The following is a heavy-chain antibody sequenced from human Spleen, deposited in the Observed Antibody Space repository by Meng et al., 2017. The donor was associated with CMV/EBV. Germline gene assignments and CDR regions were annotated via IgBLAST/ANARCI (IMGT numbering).Heavy chain of an antibody. J-gene: IGHJ4*02. CDR3: TRSGTSAWYYFDS. Sequence: CAVSCGSVSSTNWWSSVRRPPGKGLEWIGEVSHRRSATYNPSLKSRVTMSIDNSKNQFSLQLNSVTAADTAVYYCTRSGTSAWYYFDSWGQGTLVTVSS. CDR2: VSHRRSA. V-gene: IGHV4-4*02. D-gene: IGHD6-19*01. CDR1: CGSVSSTNW.